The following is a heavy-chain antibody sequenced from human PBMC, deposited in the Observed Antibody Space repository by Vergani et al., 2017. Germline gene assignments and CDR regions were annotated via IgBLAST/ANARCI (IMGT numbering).Heavy chain of an antibody. D-gene: IGHD5-18*01. CDR2: IYYSGST. J-gene: IGHJ4*02. CDR3: ASGSNGYSNGTYYFDY. CDR1: GGSISSSSYY. V-gene: IGHV4-39*01. Sequence: QLQLQESGPGLVKPSETLSLTCTVSGGSISSSSYYWGWIRQPPGKGLEWIGSIYYSGSTYYNPSLKSRVTISVDTSKNQFSLKLSSVTAADTAVYYCASGSNGYSNGTYYFDYWGKGTLVTVSS.